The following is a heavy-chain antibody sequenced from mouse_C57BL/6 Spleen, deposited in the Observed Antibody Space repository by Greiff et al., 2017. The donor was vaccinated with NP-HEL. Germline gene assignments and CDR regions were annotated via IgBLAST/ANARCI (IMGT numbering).Heavy chain of an antibody. CDR1: GYTFTSYW. D-gene: IGHD1-1*01. CDR2: IYPGSGST. Sequence: VQLQQPGAELVKPGASVKMSCKASGYTFTSYWITWVKQRPGQGLEWIGDIYPGSGSTNYNEKFKSKATLTVDTSSSTAYMQLSSLTSEDSAVYYCAREGFRYYGSSLYYFDYWGQGTTLTVSS. V-gene: IGHV1-55*01. J-gene: IGHJ2*01. CDR3: AREGFRYYGSSLYYFDY.